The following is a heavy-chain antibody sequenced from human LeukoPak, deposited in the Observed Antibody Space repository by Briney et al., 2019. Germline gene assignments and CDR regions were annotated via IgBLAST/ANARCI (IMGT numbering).Heavy chain of an antibody. CDR1: GGSISSYY. Sequence: PSETLSLTCIVSGGSISSYYWSWIRQPGGKGLEWIGRIYTTGNTNYNPSLKSRVTMSIDTSKKQFSLKLSSVTAADTAVYYCARGKYYYDSNSSYRYFDPWGQGTLVTVSS. CDR3: ARGKYYYDSNSSYRYFDP. V-gene: IGHV4-4*07. D-gene: IGHD3-22*01. J-gene: IGHJ5*02. CDR2: IYTTGNT.